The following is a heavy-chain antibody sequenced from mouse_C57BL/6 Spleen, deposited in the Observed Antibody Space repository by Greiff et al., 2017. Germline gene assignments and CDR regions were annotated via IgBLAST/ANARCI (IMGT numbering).Heavy chain of an antibody. Sequence: QVQLQQPGAELVRPGTSVKLSCKASGYTFTSYWMHWVKQRPGQGLEWIGVIDPSDSYTNYNQKFKGKATMTVDTSSSTAYMQLSSLTSEDSAVYYCAREHYYGSSYEYFEVWGTGTTVTVAS. CDR2: IDPSDSYT. CDR3: AREHYYGSSYEYFEV. D-gene: IGHD1-1*01. J-gene: IGHJ1*03. CDR1: GYTFTSYW. V-gene: IGHV1-59*01.